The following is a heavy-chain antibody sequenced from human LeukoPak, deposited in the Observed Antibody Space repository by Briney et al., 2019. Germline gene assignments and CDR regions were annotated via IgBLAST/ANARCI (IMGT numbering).Heavy chain of an antibody. CDR1: GYTFTGYY. CDR2: INPNSGGT. Sequence: ASVKVSCKASGYTFTGYYMHWVRQAPGQGLEWMGWINPNSGGTNYAQKFQGRVTMTRDTSISTAYMELSRLRSEDTAVYYCARDVEYSSERFNFWGQGTLVTVSS. J-gene: IGHJ4*02. CDR3: ARDVEYSSERFNF. D-gene: IGHD6-19*01. V-gene: IGHV1-2*02.